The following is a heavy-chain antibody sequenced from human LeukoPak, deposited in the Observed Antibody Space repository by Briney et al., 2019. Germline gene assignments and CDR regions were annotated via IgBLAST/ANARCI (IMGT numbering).Heavy chain of an antibody. CDR1: GFTFSSYS. J-gene: IGHJ4*02. D-gene: IGHD1-1*01. CDR2: IKSKADGGTT. V-gene: IGHV3-15*07. CDR3: TGTEDY. Sequence: GGSLRLSCAASGFTFSSYSMNWVRQAPGKGPEWVGRIKSKADGGTTDYAAPVTGRFTISRDNSKNTLYLQMNSLRAEDTAVYYCTGTEDYWGQGTLVTVSS.